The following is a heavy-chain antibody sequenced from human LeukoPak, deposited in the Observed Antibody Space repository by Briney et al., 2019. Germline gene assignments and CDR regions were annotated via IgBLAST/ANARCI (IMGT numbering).Heavy chain of an antibody. D-gene: IGHD2-2*02. CDR3: ARHREAYTNSWFHY. Sequence: SETLSLTCTVSGGSFSSGSYCWGWIRQPPGKGLEWIGSIYYSGTTYYNPSLKSRVTISVDTSENQFSLKLSSVTAADTAVYYCARHREAYTNSWFHYWGQGTLVTVSS. CDR2: IYYSGTT. CDR1: GGSFSSGSYC. V-gene: IGHV4-39*01. J-gene: IGHJ5*01.